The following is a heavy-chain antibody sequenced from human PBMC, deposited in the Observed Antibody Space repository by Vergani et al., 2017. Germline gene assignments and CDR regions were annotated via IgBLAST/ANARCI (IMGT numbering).Heavy chain of an antibody. CDR3: AKEEAARTKYSYYGMDV. J-gene: IGHJ6*02. Sequence: VQLVESGGGVVQPGGSLRLSCAASGFTFSSYGVHWVRQAPGKGLEWVAYIRYNGSNNFYADSVKGRCTMSRDNSKNTLFLQMSSLRAEDTAVYYCAKEEAARTKYSYYGMDVWGQGTTVTVSS. CDR1: GFTFSSYG. V-gene: IGHV3-30*02. CDR2: IRYNGSNN. D-gene: IGHD6-6*01.